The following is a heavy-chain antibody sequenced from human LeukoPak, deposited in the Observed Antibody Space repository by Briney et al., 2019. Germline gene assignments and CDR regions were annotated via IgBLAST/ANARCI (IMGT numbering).Heavy chain of an antibody. CDR3: ARHRGSIFEGYMDV. J-gene: IGHJ6*03. Sequence: GGSLRLSCAASKFTFSHYGMHWVRQAPGKGLEWVAIIFSNGVNKYYADSLKGRSTISRDTSKNTLFLEMESLRTEDTAVYYCARHRGSIFEGYMDVWGKGTTVTVSS. CDR1: KFTFSHYG. V-gene: IGHV3-33*01. D-gene: IGHD3-9*01. CDR2: IFSNGVNK.